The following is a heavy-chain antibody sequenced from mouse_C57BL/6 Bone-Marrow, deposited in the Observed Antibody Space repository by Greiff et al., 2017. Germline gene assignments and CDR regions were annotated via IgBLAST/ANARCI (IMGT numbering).Heavy chain of an antibody. CDR1: GFTFSSYG. CDR3: ARQDWVFDY. J-gene: IGHJ2*01. V-gene: IGHV5-6*01. D-gene: IGHD4-1*01. CDR2: ISSGGSYT. Sequence: EVKLVESGGDLVKPGGSLKLSCAASGFTFSSYGMSWVRQTPDKRLEWVATISSGGSYTYYPDSVKGRFTISRDNAKNTLYLQMSSLKSEDTAVYYCARQDWVFDYWGQGTTLTVSS.